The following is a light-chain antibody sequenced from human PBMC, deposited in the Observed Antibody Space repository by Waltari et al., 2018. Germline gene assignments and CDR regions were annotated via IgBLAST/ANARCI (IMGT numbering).Light chain of an antibody. J-gene: IGKJ2*01. CDR1: RGVSTTY. CDR3: QQYGSSPFT. V-gene: IGKV3-20*01. Sequence: ETLLTQSPGTLSWSPGERATLSCRARRGVSTTYLAGDQQKPGQAPRLLIYSASSRAAGLPTRFRGSGFGTAFTLTINRLAPEDSAVYYCQQYGSSPFTFGQGTKLEIK. CDR2: SAS.